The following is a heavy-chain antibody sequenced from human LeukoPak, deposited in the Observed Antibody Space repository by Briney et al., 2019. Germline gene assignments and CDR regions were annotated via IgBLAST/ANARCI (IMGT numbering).Heavy chain of an antibody. J-gene: IGHJ4*02. D-gene: IGHD5-12*01. CDR3: ARDGSILAMDYELDY. CDR2: INPKSGGT. Sequence: GASVKLSCTASGYTFTRYYMRWVRQAPGQGLEWMGWINPKSGGTNYAQKFQGRVTMTRDTSINTAYMDLSILRSDDTVSYYCARDGSILAMDYELDYWGQGTLVTVSS. V-gene: IGHV1-2*02. CDR1: GYTFTRYY.